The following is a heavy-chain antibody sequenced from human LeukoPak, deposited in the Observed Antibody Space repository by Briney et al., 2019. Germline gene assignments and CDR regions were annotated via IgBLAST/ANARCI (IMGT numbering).Heavy chain of an antibody. J-gene: IGHJ5*02. CDR3: ARRFSGDYGFPIHNCFDP. D-gene: IGHD4/OR15-4a*01. CDR2: IYYSGST. CDR1: GGSIRSSTYY. Sequence: SETLSLTCTVSGGSIRSSTYYWAWIRQPPGKGLEWIGNIYYSGSTYYNPSLKSRVTISVDTFKNQFSLKLSSVTAADTAVYYCARRFSGDYGFPIHNCFDPWGQGTLVTVSS. V-gene: IGHV4-39*01.